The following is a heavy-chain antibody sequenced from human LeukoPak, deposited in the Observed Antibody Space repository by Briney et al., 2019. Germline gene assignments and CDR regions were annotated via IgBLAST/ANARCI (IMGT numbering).Heavy chain of an antibody. D-gene: IGHD6-19*01. CDR2: NHPGDSDT. CDR1: GYSFSNYW. Sequence: GESLQISCKGSGYSFSNYWIGWVRQMLGKGLEWMGINHPGDSDTRYSPSFQGQVTISADKSISTAYLQWSSLKASDTAKYYCARLGVAGPPDAFDIWGQGTMVTVSS. J-gene: IGHJ3*02. V-gene: IGHV5-51*01. CDR3: ARLGVAGPPDAFDI.